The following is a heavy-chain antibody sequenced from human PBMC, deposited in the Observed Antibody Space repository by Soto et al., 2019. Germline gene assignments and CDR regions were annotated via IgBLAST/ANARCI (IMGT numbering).Heavy chain of an antibody. J-gene: IGHJ4*02. CDR3: ASLLLTGYVDYFDY. D-gene: IGHD3-9*01. Sequence: SETLSLTCTVSGGSISSYYWSWIRQPPGKGLEWIGEINHSGSTNYNPSLKSRVTISVDTSKNQFSLKLSSVTAADTAVYYCASLLLTGYVDYFDYWGQGTLVTVSS. V-gene: IGHV4-34*01. CDR2: INHSGST. CDR1: GGSISSYY.